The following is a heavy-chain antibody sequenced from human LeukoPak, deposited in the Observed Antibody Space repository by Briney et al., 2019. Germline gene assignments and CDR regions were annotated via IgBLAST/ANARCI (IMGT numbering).Heavy chain of an antibody. D-gene: IGHD6-6*01. V-gene: IGHV4-59*01. CDR1: GGSISSYY. J-gene: IGHJ6*02. CDR2: IYYSGST. Sequence: SETLSLTCTVSGGSISSYYWSWIRQPPGKGLEWIGYIYYSGSTNYNPSLKSRVTISVDTSKNQFSLKLSSVTAADTAVYYCARDRRLAARPGYYYGMDVWGQGTTVTVSS. CDR3: ARDRRLAARPGYYYGMDV.